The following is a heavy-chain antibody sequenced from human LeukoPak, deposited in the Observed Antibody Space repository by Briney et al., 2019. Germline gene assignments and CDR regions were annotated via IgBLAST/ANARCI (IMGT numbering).Heavy chain of an antibody. CDR1: GGSISSYY. J-gene: IGHJ5*02. CDR3: ARDRPADYYGSGSPPGWFDP. Sequence: SETLSLTCTVSGGSISSYYWSWIRQPPGKGLEWIGYIYYSGSTNYNPSLKSRVTISVDTSKNQFSLKLSSVTAADTAVYYCARDRPADYYGSGSPPGWFDPWGQGTLVTVSS. V-gene: IGHV4-59*12. CDR2: IYYSGST. D-gene: IGHD3-10*01.